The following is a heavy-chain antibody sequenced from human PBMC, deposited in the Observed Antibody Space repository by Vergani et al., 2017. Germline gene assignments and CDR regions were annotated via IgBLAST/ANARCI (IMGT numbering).Heavy chain of an antibody. Sequence: QLQLQESGPGLVKPSETLSLTCTVSGCSISSSSYYWGWIRQPPGKGLEWIGSIYYSGSTYYNPSLKSRVTISVDTSKNQFSLKLSSVTAADTAVYYCARSWSDYGDYVFDYWGQGTLVTVSS. D-gene: IGHD4-17*01. CDR2: IYYSGST. J-gene: IGHJ4*02. CDR1: GCSISSSSYY. CDR3: ARSWSDYGDYVFDY. V-gene: IGHV4-39*01.